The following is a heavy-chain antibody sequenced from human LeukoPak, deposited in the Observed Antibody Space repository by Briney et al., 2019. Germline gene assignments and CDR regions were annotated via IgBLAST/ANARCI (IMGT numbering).Heavy chain of an antibody. Sequence: GESLKISCKGSGYSFTSYWIGWVRQMPGKGLEWMGIIYPGDSDTRYSPSFQGQVTISADKSISTAYLQWSSLKASDTAMYYCAGQVRDGYNYYYYMDVWGKGTTVTVSS. CDR1: GYSFTSYW. V-gene: IGHV5-51*01. J-gene: IGHJ6*03. D-gene: IGHD5-24*01. CDR3: AGQVRDGYNYYYYMDV. CDR2: IYPGDSDT.